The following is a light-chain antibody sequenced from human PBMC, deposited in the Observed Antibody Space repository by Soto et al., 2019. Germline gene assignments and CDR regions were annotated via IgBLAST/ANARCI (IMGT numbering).Light chain of an antibody. CDR1: QNILYSSNNKNY. CDR2: WAS. J-gene: IGKJ1*01. CDR3: HQYYNTPRT. Sequence: DIVMIQSPDSLAVSLGERATINCKSSQNILYSSNNKNYLAWYQQKPGHPPKLLIYWASARESGVPDRFSGSGSGTDFTLTISSLQAEDVGVYYCHQYYNTPRTFGQGTKVEIK. V-gene: IGKV4-1*01.